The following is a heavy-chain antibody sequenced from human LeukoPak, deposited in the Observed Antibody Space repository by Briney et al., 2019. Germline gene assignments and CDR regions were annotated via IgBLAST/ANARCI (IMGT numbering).Heavy chain of an antibody. V-gene: IGHV4-30-4*01. D-gene: IGHD3-10*01. Sequence: PSQTLSLTCTVSGGSISSGDYYWSWIRQPPGKGLEWIGYIYYSGSTYYNPSLKSRVTISVDTSKNQFSLKLSSVTAADTAVYYCARVRGREYYYGSGSPLNYYGMDVWGQGTTVTVSS. CDR2: IYYSGST. CDR3: ARVRGREYYYGSGSPLNYYGMDV. J-gene: IGHJ6*02. CDR1: GGSISSGDYY.